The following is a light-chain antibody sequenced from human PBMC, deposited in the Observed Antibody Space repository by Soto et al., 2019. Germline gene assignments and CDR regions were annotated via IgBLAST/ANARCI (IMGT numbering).Light chain of an antibody. V-gene: IGKV3-15*01. J-gene: IGKJ4*01. CDR3: QQYYTWPIT. CDR1: QSISDT. CDR2: GAS. Sequence: EIVMTQSPATLSGSPGGRATLSCRASQSISDTLAWYQQKPGQAPRLLIYGASRRATGIPARFSGSGSGTEFTLTISSLQSEDCAVYYCQQYYTWPITFGGGTKVDIK.